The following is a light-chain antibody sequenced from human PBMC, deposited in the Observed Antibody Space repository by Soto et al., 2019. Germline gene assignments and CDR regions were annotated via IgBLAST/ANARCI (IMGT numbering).Light chain of an antibody. Sequence: QSVLTQPPSASGTPGQRVTISCSGGSSNIGGNTVNWYRQVPGTAPKLLIYSNNQRPSGVPDRPSGSKSGTSASLAISGLQSEDEADYYCAAWDDSLDGLYVFGTGTKLTVL. CDR3: AAWDDSLDGLYV. CDR2: SNN. J-gene: IGLJ1*01. V-gene: IGLV1-44*01. CDR1: SSNIGGNT.